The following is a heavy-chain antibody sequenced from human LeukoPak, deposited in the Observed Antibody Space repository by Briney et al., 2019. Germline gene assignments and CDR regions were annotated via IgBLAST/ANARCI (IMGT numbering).Heavy chain of an antibody. CDR3: ARGTLNSYGYLY. CDR2: IKEDGSEK. D-gene: IGHD5-18*01. J-gene: IGHJ4*02. V-gene: IGHV3-7*01. Sequence: PGGSLRLSCAASGFTFSTYWMTRVRQAPGKGLEWVANIKEDGSEKYYVDSVKGRFTISRDNAKNSLYLQMNSLRAEDTAVYYCARGTLNSYGYLYWGQGTLVTVSS. CDR1: GFTFSTYW.